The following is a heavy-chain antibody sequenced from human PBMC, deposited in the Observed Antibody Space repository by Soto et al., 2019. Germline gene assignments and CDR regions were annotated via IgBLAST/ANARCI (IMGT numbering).Heavy chain of an antibody. D-gene: IGHD1-1*01. CDR1: GGSISSSSYY. CDR2: IYYSVST. CDR3: ARPGTGNWFDP. V-gene: IGHV4-39*01. J-gene: IGHJ5*02. Sequence: SETLSLTCTVSGGSISSSSYYWGWILHPPGKGLEWLGSIYYSVSTYYNPSLKSRVTISVDTSKNQFSLKLSSVTAADTAVYYCARPGTGNWFDPWGQGTMVTVSS.